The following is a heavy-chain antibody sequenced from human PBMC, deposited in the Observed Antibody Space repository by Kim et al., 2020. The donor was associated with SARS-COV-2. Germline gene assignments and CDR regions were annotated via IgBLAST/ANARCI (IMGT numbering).Heavy chain of an antibody. D-gene: IGHD3-16*01. V-gene: IGHV3-7*01. CDR2: MKEDGSEK. CDR3: TKWGRGDV. CDR1: GFTFSSNR. J-gene: IGHJ6*02. Sequence: GGSLRLSCAASGFTFSSNRMSWVRQAPGKGLEWVASMKEDGSEKYSLDSVKGRFIISRDNAKNSLYLQMNSLRVEDTAVYFCTKWGRGDVWGQGTTVTVSS.